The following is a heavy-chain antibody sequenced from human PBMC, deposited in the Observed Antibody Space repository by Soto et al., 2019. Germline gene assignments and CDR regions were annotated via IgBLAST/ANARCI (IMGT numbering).Heavy chain of an antibody. CDR1: GYSFTSYW. Sequence: HGESLKISCKGSGYSFTSYWISWVRQMPGKGLEWMGRIDPSDSYTNYSPSFQGHVTISADKSISTAYLQWSSLKASDTAMYYYARFPTRAYYYYGMDVWGQGTTVTVSS. V-gene: IGHV5-10-1*01. J-gene: IGHJ6*02. CDR3: ARFPTRAYYYYGMDV. CDR2: IDPSDSYT. D-gene: IGHD1-1*01.